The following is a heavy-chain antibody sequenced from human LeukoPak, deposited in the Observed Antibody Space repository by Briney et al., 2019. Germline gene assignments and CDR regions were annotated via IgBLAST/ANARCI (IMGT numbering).Heavy chain of an antibody. J-gene: IGHJ3*02. CDR3: ATDCSGGSCYLGTFDI. D-gene: IGHD2-15*01. Sequence: ASVKVSCKVSGYSLTELSMHWVRQAPGKGLEWMGGFDPEDDETIYAQKFQGRVTMTEDTSTDTAYMELSSLRSEDTAVYYCATDCSGGSCYLGTFDIWGQGTMVTVSS. V-gene: IGHV1-24*01. CDR1: GYSLTELS. CDR2: FDPEDDET.